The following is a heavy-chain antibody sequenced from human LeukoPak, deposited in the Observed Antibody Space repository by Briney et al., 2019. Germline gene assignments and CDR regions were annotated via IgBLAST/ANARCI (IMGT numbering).Heavy chain of an antibody. CDR3: AKDPIFSGSYGVFDS. J-gene: IGHJ4*02. V-gene: IGHV3-23*01. CDR1: GFTFNRCW. CDR2: IIDSGNSI. D-gene: IGHD1-26*01. Sequence: GGSLRLSCVVSGFTFNRCWMSWVRQAPGKGLEWVSTIIDSGNSIYYADSVEGRFTISRDNSKDTLYLLMDSLRAGDTAVYYCAKDPIFSGSYGVFDSWGQGTLVTVSS.